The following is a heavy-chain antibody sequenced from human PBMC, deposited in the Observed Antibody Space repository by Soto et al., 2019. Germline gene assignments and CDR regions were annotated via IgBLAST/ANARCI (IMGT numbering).Heavy chain of an antibody. CDR1: GGSFSGYY. D-gene: IGHD6-13*01. CDR3: ARAGSIAAAGTPFDY. J-gene: IGHJ4*02. CDR2: INHSGST. V-gene: IGHV4-34*01. Sequence: SETLSLTCAVYGGSFSGYYWSWIRQPPGKGLEWIGEINHSGSTNYNPSLKSRVTISVDTSKNQFSLKLSSVTAADTAVYYCARAGSIAAAGTPFDYWGQGTLVTVSS.